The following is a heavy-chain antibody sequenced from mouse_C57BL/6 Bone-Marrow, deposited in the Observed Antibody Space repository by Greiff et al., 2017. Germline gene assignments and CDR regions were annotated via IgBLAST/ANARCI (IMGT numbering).Heavy chain of an antibody. J-gene: IGHJ4*01. CDR1: GFNIKDDY. D-gene: IGHD1-1*01. V-gene: IGHV14-4*01. CDR2: IDPENGDT. CDR3: TTSYYYGSKYYYAMDY. Sequence: EVKLMESGAELVRPGASVKLSCTASGFNIKDDYMHWVKQRPEQGLEWIGWIDPENGDTEYASKFQGKATITADTTSNTAYLQLSSLTSEDTAVYYCTTSYYYGSKYYYAMDYWGQGTSVTVSS.